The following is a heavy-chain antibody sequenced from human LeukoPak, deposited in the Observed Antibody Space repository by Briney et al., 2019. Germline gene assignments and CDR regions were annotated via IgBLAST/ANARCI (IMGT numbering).Heavy chain of an antibody. V-gene: IGHV3-7*01. CDR2: IKQDRSEK. Sequence: PGGSLRLSCAASGFTFSSYWMTWVRQAPGKGLEWVANIKQDRSEKYYVDSVKGRFTISRDNAKNSLYLQMNSLRAEDTAVYYCARASTQPGYYESDYYYMDVWGKGTTVTVSS. J-gene: IGHJ6*03. D-gene: IGHD3-22*01. CDR1: GFTFSSYW. CDR3: ARASTQPGYYESDYYYMDV.